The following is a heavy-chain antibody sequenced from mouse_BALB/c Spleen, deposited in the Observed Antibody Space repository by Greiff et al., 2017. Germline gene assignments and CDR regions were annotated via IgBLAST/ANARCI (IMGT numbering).Heavy chain of an antibody. CDR1: GYSITSGYS. J-gene: IGHJ4*01. CDR2: IHYSGST. V-gene: IGHV3-1*02. Sequence: VQLKESGPDLVKPSQSLSLTCTVTGYSITSGYSWYWIRQFPGNKLEWMGYIHYSGSTNYNPSLKSRISITRDTSKNQSFLQLNSVTTEDTATYYCAREHFMDYWGQGTSVTVSS. CDR3: AREHFMDY.